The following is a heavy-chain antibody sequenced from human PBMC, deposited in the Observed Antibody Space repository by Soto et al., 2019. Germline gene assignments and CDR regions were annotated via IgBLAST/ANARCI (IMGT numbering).Heavy chain of an antibody. Sequence: GGSLRLSCAASGFNFGNSWMHWVRQAPGKGLEWVSRMTSDGSTTDYADSVKGRFTVSRDNGKYTLYLQMNSLRAEDTALYYCATAEVDYWGPGTLVTVSS. J-gene: IGHJ4*02. CDR1: GFNFGNSW. CDR2: MTSDGSTT. V-gene: IGHV3-74*01. CDR3: ATAEVDY.